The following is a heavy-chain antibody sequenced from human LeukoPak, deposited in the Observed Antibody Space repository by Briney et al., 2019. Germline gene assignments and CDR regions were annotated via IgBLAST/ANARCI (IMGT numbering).Heavy chain of an antibody. CDR3: ARDPVATPFSPHYFDY. CDR1: GGTFSSYA. J-gene: IGHJ4*02. D-gene: IGHD5-12*01. V-gene: IGHV1-69*04. CDR2: IIPILGIA. Sequence: GASVKVSCKASGGTFSSYAISWVRQAPGQGLEWMGRIIPILGIANYAQKFQGRVTITADKSTSTAYMELSSLRSEDTAVYYCARDPVATPFSPHYFDYWGQGTLVTVSS.